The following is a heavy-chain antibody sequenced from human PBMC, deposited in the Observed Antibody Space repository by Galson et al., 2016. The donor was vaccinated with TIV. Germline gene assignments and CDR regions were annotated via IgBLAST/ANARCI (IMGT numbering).Heavy chain of an antibody. Sequence: LRLSCAASGLSVSINYMTWVRQAPGKGLEWVSLISDGGNTYYPDSVKGRFTISRDNSKNTLYLQMNSLRVEDTAVYYCARDRVVDATYYYYYYGMDVWGQGTAVTVSS. CDR2: ISDGGNT. D-gene: IGHD2-15*01. V-gene: IGHV3-66*02. J-gene: IGHJ6*02. CDR3: ARDRVVDATYYYYYYGMDV. CDR1: GLSVSINY.